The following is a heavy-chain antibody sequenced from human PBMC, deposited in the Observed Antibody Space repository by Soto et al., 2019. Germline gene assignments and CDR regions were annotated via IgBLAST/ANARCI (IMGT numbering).Heavy chain of an antibody. CDR3: ARGGPLRLGEFDY. D-gene: IGHD3-16*01. Sequence: SETLSLTCSVSGYSIDRGYYWGWIRQAPGKGLEWIGYIYNSGRTNYNPSLKSRVTISVDTSKSQFSLKLISVTAADTAVYYCARGGPLRLGEFDYWGQGTLVTVSS. CDR2: IYNSGRT. CDR1: GYSIDRGYY. J-gene: IGHJ4*02. V-gene: IGHV4-38-2*02.